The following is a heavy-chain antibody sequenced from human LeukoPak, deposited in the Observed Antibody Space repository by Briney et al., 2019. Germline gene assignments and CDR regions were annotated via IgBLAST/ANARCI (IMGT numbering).Heavy chain of an antibody. CDR2: IYHSGST. Sequence: SETLSLTCTVSGDSISSSSYYWGWIRQPPGKGLEWIGEIYHSGSTNYNPSLKSRVTISVDKSKNQFSLKLSSVTAADTAVYYCARDYLEQYSSKYNWFDPWGQGTLVTVSS. J-gene: IGHJ5*02. D-gene: IGHD6-13*01. CDR3: ARDYLEQYSSKYNWFDP. CDR1: GDSISSSSYY. V-gene: IGHV4-39*07.